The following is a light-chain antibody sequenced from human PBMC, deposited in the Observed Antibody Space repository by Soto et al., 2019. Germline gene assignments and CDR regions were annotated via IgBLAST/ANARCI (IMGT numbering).Light chain of an antibody. Sequence: DVVMTQSPLSLPVTLGQPASISCKSSQSPVYSDGITYLNWFQQRPGQSPRRLIYQVSNRDSGVPDRFSGSWSGTDFTLKISRVEAEDVGFFYCMQGAHWPWTFGQGTKVEIK. J-gene: IGKJ1*01. CDR2: QVS. CDR3: MQGAHWPWT. V-gene: IGKV2-30*01. CDR1: QSPVYSDGITY.